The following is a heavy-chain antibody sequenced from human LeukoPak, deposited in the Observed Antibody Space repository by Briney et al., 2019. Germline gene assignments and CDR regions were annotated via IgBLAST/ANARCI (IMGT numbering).Heavy chain of an antibody. CDR1: GFTFTSYS. D-gene: IGHD4-17*01. CDR2: ISTTSSYI. V-gene: IGHV3-21*01. J-gene: IGHJ4*02. CDR3: ARDRYGDYSFDY. Sequence: GSLRLSCAASGFTFTSYSMNWVRQAPGKGLEWVSSISTTSSYIYYADSLKGRFTISRDNAMNSLYLQMNSLRAEDTAVYYCARDRYGDYSFDYWGQGTLVTVSS.